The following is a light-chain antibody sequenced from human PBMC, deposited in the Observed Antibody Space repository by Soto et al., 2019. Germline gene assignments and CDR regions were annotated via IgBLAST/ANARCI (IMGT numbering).Light chain of an antibody. CDR1: QSISSW. J-gene: IGKJ1*01. Sequence: DIQMTQSPSTLSASVGDRVTITCRASQSISSWLAWYQQKPGKAPKLLINKASSLESGVPSRFSGSGSGTEFTLTISSLQPDDFATYYCQHFNSYPWTFDQGTKVEIK. V-gene: IGKV1-5*03. CDR3: QHFNSYPWT. CDR2: KAS.